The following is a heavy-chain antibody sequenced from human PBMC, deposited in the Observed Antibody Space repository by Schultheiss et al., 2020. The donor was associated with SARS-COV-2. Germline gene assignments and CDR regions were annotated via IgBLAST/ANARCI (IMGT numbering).Heavy chain of an antibody. CDR3: ARGRYCSSTSCYIGFRMDV. CDR1: GFTFSSYA. J-gene: IGHJ6*02. V-gene: IGHV3-23*01. D-gene: IGHD2-2*02. Sequence: GGSLRLSCAASGFTFSSYAMSWVRQAPGKGLEWVSAISGSGGSTYYADSVKGRFTISRDNSKNTLYLQMNSLRAEDTAVYYCARGRYCSSTSCYIGFRMDVWGQGTTVTVSS. CDR2: ISGSGGST.